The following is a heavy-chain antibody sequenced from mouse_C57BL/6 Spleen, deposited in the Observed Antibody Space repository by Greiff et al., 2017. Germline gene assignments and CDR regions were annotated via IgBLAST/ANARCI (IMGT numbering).Heavy chain of an antibody. J-gene: IGHJ3*01. CDR2: ILPGSGST. CDR1: GYTFTGYW. CDR3: ARHDYDDGFAY. D-gene: IGHD2-4*01. Sequence: QVQLQQSGAELMKPGASVKLSCKATGYTFTGYWIEWVKQRPGHGLEWIGEILPGSGSTNYNDKFKGKATFTADTSSNTAYMQLSSLTTEDSAIYYCARHDYDDGFAYWGQGTLVTVSA. V-gene: IGHV1-9*01.